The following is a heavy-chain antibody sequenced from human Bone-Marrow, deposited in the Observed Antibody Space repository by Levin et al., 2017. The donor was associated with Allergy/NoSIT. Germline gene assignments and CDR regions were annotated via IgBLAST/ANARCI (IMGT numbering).Heavy chain of an antibody. CDR1: GYTFTSYY. D-gene: IGHD6-6*01. CDR2: INPSGGST. V-gene: IGHV1-46*01. J-gene: IGHJ6*02. CDR3: ARDGRNGNSSSYYYYYYGMDV. Sequence: GESLKISCKASGYTFTSYYMHWVRQAPGQGLEWMGIINPSGGSTSYAQKFQGRVTMTRDTSTSTVYMELSSLRSEDTAMYYCARDGRNGNSSSYYYYYYGMDVWGQGTTVTVSS.